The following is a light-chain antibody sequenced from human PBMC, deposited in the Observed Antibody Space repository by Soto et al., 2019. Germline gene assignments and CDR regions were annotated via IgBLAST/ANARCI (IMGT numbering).Light chain of an antibody. Sequence: EIVLTQSPGTLSLSPGERATLSCRASQSVSSNHLVWYQQKPGQAPRLLIYGASSRATGIPDRFSGSGSGTDFTLTISRLEPEDFAVYYCQQYGNSPLTFGGGTKVEIK. CDR2: GAS. CDR3: QQYGNSPLT. CDR1: QSVSSNH. V-gene: IGKV3-20*01. J-gene: IGKJ4*01.